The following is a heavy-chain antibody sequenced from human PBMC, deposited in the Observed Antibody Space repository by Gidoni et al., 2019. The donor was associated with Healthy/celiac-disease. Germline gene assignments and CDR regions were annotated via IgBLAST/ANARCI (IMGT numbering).Heavy chain of an antibody. J-gene: IGHJ4*02. V-gene: IGHV3-48*02. Sequence: VQLVEPGGGLVRPVGCRRLSCEASGFTFSSYSMSWVRQSPGKGLEWVSYISSSSSTIYYADSVKGRFTISRDNAKNSLYLQMNSLRDEDTAVYYCARDRPPDYWGQGTLVTVSS. CDR1: GFTFSSYS. CDR2: ISSSSSTI. CDR3: ARDRPPDY. D-gene: IGHD6-6*01.